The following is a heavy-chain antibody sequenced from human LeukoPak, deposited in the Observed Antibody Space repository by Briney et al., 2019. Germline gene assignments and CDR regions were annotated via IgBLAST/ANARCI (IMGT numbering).Heavy chain of an antibody. D-gene: IGHD6-13*01. CDR3: ARGPIAAAGYYFDY. Sequence: ASVKVSCKASGYTFISYDINRVRQATGQGLEWMGWMSPNSGNTGYAQKFQGRVTMTRNTSISTAYMELSSLRSEDTAVYYCARGPIAAAGYYFDYWGQGTLVTVSS. CDR1: GYTFISYD. J-gene: IGHJ4*02. CDR2: MSPNSGNT. V-gene: IGHV1-8*01.